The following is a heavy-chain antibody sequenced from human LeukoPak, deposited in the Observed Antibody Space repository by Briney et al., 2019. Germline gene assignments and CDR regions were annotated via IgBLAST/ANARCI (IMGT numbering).Heavy chain of an antibody. D-gene: IGHD6-6*01. Sequence: GGSLRLSCAASGFTFTNYWMSWVRQAPGTGLEWVANIKQDGNEKYYVDSVRGRFTITRDNAKNSLYLQMNSLRAEDTAVYYCARDSGAARLILGYWGQGTLVTVSS. V-gene: IGHV3-7*01. CDR3: ARDSGAARLILGY. CDR1: GFTFTNYW. CDR2: IKQDGNEK. J-gene: IGHJ4*02.